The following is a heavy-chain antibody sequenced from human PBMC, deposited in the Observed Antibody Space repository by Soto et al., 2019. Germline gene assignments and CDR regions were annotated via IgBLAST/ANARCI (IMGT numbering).Heavy chain of an antibody. CDR2: IYYSGST. J-gene: IGHJ6*02. V-gene: IGHV4-30-4*01. D-gene: IGHD2-2*03. Sequence: NPSETLSLTCTVSGGSISSGDYYWSWIRQPPGKGLEWIGYIYYSGSTYYNPSLKSRVTISVDTSKNQFSLNLSSVTAADTAVSYCARLNGYCISTNCHGYYGMDVWGQGTTVTVSS. CDR1: GGSISSGDYY. CDR3: ARLNGYCISTNCHGYYGMDV.